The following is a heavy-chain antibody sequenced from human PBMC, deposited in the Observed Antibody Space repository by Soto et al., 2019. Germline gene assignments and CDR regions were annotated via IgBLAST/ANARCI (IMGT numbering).Heavy chain of an antibody. D-gene: IGHD2-21*02. Sequence: GGCLRLACAVSGFTFSNYGMTWVRQAPGKGLELVSLMSGNGGRIVYADSVKGRFTISRDNSKNTLYLQMNSLRLEDTAVYYCVKDPVSGGCGGAWFDYWGQGTMVTVSS. V-gene: IGHV3-23*01. J-gene: IGHJ4*02. CDR3: VKDPVSGGCGGAWFDY. CDR1: GFTFSNYG. CDR2: MSGNGGRI.